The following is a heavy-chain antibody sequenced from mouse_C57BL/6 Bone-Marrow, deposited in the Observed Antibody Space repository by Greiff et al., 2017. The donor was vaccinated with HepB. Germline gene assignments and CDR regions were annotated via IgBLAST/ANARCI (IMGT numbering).Heavy chain of an antibody. CDR1: GYTFTSYW. J-gene: IGHJ4*01. V-gene: IGHV1-50*01. D-gene: IGHD2-5*01. CDR2: IDPSDSYT. Sequence: QVQLQQPGAELVKPGASVKLSCKASGYTFTSYWMQWVKQRPGQGLEWIGEIDPSDSYTNYNQKFKGKATLTVDTSSSTAYMQLNSLTSEDSAVYYCAREHIGRYSNYPYYAMDYWRRATSVTVSS. CDR3: AREHIGRYSNYPYYAMDY.